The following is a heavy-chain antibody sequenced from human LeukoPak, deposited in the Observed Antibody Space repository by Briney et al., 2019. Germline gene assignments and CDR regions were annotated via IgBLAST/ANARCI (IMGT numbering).Heavy chain of an antibody. D-gene: IGHD4-23*01. J-gene: IGHJ4*02. CDR2: ISSSSSYI. CDR1: GFTFSNYG. V-gene: IGHV3-21*01. Sequence: PGGTLRLSCAASGFTFSNYGMSWVRQAPGKGLEWVSSISSSSSYIYYADSVKGRFTISRDNAKNSLYLQMNSLRAEDTAVYYCARAQAVEYYFDYWGQGTLVTVSS. CDR3: ARAQAVEYYFDY.